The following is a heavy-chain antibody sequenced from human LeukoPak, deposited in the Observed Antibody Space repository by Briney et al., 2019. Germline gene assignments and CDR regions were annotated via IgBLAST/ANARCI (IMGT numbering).Heavy chain of an antibody. V-gene: IGHV3-21*01. J-gene: IGHJ4*02. Sequence: GGSLRLSCAATGFTFRSCNMNWVRQAPGKGLEWVSSISSSSSYIYYADSVKGRFTISRDNAKNSLYLQMNSLRAEDTAVYYCARWAGSYRYFDYWGQGTLVTVSS. CDR2: ISSSSSYI. CDR3: ARWAGSYRYFDY. D-gene: IGHD1-26*01. CDR1: GFTFRSCN.